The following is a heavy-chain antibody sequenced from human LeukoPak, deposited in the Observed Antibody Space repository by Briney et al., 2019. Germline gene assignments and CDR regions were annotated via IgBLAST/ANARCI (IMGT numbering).Heavy chain of an antibody. Sequence: GASVKVSCKASGGTFSSYAISWVRQAPGQGLEWMGRIIPIFGTANYAQKFQGRVMITTDESTSTAYMELSSLRSEDTAVYYCARSNWNDDYYFDYWGQGTLVTVSS. CDR2: IIPIFGTA. CDR3: ARSNWNDDYYFDY. J-gene: IGHJ4*02. D-gene: IGHD1-1*01. CDR1: GGTFSSYA. V-gene: IGHV1-69*05.